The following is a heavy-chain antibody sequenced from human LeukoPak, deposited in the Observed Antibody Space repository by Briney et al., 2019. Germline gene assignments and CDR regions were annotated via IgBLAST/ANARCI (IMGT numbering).Heavy chain of an antibody. D-gene: IGHD2-15*01. J-gene: IGHJ6*03. V-gene: IGHV3-9*01. CDR3: ARRGGGTPLHLLHMGL. Sequence: GGSLRLPCAASGFTFDDYAMHWVRQAPGKGLEGGSSITGNSGSIGYADSVKGRFTMSRDNAKNSLYLQMNSLRAEDTAVYYRARRGGGTPLHLLHMGLWGKGHTVTVSS. CDR1: GFTFDDYA. CDR2: ITGNSGSI.